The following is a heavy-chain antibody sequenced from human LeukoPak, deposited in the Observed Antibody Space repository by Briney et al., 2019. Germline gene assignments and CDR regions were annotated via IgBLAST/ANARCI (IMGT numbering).Heavy chain of an antibody. CDR3: GKTDPYGDSLIEI. J-gene: IGHJ4*02. Sequence: GGSLRLSCAASGFTFSGYAMNWVRQAPGKGLEWLSHISSTGGTIYYADSVKGRLTVSRDNANNSLYLQMNSLRAEDTAVYYCGKTDPYGDSLIEIWGQGALVTVSS. D-gene: IGHD4-17*01. CDR1: GFTFSGYA. V-gene: IGHV3-48*03. CDR2: ISSTGGTI.